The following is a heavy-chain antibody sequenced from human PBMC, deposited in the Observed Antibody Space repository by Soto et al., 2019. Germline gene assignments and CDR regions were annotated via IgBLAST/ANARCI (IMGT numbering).Heavy chain of an antibody. J-gene: IGHJ6*02. CDR3: AKDNPYYDILTGYTRYYYYGMDV. D-gene: IGHD3-9*01. V-gene: IGHV3-30*18. CDR2: ISYDGSNK. Sequence: PGGSLRLSCAASGFTFSSYGMHWVRQAPGKGLEWVAVISYDGSNKYYADSVKGRFTISRDNPKNTLYLQMNSLRAEDTAVYYCAKDNPYYDILTGYTRYYYYGMDVWGQGTTVTVSS. CDR1: GFTFSSYG.